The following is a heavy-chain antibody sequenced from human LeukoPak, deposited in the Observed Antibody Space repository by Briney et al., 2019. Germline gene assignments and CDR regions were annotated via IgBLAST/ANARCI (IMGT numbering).Heavy chain of an antibody. CDR3: ARDPGESRGYYYDSYGMDV. CDR2: INPNSGGT. CDR1: GYTFTGSY. D-gene: IGHD3-22*01. Sequence: GASVKVSCKASGYTFTGSYMHWVRQAPGQGLEWMGWINPNSGGTNYAQKFQGRVTMTRDTSTSTVYMELSSLTSEDTAVYYCARDPGESRGYYYDSYGMDVCGQGTTVTVSS. J-gene: IGHJ6*02. V-gene: IGHV1-2*02.